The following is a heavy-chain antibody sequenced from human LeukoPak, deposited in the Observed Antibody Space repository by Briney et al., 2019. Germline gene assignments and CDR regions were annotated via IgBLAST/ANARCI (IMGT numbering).Heavy chain of an antibody. Sequence: ASVKVSCKASGYTFTSYYMHWVRQAPGQGLEWMGIINPSGGSTSHAQKFQGRVTMTRDTSTSTVYMELSSLRSEDTAVYYCAADYTYYYGMDVWGQGTTVTVSS. CDR1: GYTFTSYY. CDR2: INPSGGST. CDR3: AADYTYYYGMDV. J-gene: IGHJ6*02. D-gene: IGHD4-11*01. V-gene: IGHV1-46*01.